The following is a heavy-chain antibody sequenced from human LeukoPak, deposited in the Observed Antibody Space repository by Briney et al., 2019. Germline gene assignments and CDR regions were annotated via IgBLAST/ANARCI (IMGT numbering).Heavy chain of an antibody. CDR1: GFIFNNYW. D-gene: IGHD2-15*01. CDR2: IKQDGSDE. Sequence: PGGSLRLSCAASGFIFNNYWISWVRQAPGEGLEWVANIKQDGSDEYYVDSVEGRFTISRDNAKNSLYLQMNSLRAEDTAVYYCARQRRYCSGDNCYQRTFDYWGQGTLVTVSS. CDR3: ARQRRYCSGDNCYQRTFDY. J-gene: IGHJ4*02. V-gene: IGHV3-7*01.